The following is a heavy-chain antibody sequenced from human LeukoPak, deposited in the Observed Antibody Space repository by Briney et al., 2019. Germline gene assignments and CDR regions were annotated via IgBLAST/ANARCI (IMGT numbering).Heavy chain of an antibody. CDR2: IYYSGST. Sequence: SETLSLTCTVSGGSISSSSYYWGWIRQPPGKGLEWIGSIYYSGSTYYNPSLKSRVTISVDTSKNQFSLKLSSVTAADTAVYYCARLPDILDAFGIWGQGTMVTVSS. CDR1: GGSISSSSYY. D-gene: IGHD3-9*01. J-gene: IGHJ3*02. V-gene: IGHV4-39*01. CDR3: ARLPDILDAFGI.